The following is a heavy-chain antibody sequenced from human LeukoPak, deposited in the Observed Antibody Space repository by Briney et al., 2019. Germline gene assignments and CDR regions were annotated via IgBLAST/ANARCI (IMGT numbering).Heavy chain of an antibody. Sequence: PGGSLRLSCAASGFTFSSYWMHWVRQAPGKGLVWVSRINSDGSSTSYADSVKGRFTISRDNAKNTLYPQMNSLRAEDTAVYYCASRSRWFGDRPGFDPWGQGTLVTVSS. CDR3: ASRSRWFGDRPGFDP. V-gene: IGHV3-74*01. D-gene: IGHD3-10*01. CDR2: INSDGSST. CDR1: GFTFSSYW. J-gene: IGHJ5*02.